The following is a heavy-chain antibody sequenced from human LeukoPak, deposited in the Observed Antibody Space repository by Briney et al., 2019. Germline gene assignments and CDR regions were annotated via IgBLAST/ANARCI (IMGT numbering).Heavy chain of an antibody. J-gene: IGHJ5*02. V-gene: IGHV3-48*01. CDR1: GFTFSTYS. Sequence: GGSLRLSCAASGFTFSTYSMNWVRQPPGKGLEWVSHISSGSSIYYGDSVKGRFTISRDNAKNSLYLQMNSLRAEDTAVYYCAKDGAYYDSSGDWFDPWGQGTLVTVSS. CDR2: ISSGSSI. D-gene: IGHD3-22*01. CDR3: AKDGAYYDSSGDWFDP.